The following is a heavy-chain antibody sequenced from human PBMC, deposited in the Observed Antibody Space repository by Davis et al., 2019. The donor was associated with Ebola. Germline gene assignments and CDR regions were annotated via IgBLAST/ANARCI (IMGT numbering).Heavy chain of an antibody. CDR3: AKEGRNSYGYYYYYGMDV. D-gene: IGHD5-18*01. Sequence: GGSLRLSCAASGFTFDDYAMHWVRQAPGKGLEWVSGISWNSGSIGYADSVKGRFTISRDNAKNSLYLQMNSLRAEDTALYYCAKEGRNSYGYYYYYGMDVWGQGTTVTVSS. CDR2: ISWNSGSI. J-gene: IGHJ6*02. CDR1: GFTFDDYA. V-gene: IGHV3-9*01.